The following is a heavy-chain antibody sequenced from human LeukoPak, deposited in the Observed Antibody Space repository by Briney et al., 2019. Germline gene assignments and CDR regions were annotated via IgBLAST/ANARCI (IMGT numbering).Heavy chain of an antibody. V-gene: IGHV3-23*01. CDR1: GFTFSSYG. CDR2: ISGSGGST. Sequence: GGSLRLSCAASGFTFSSYGMSWVRQAPGKGLEWVSAISGSGGSTYYADSVKGRFTISRDNSKNTLYLQMNSLRAEDTAVYYCAREGVQYTSGWYVVYWGQGTLVTVSS. J-gene: IGHJ4*02. D-gene: IGHD6-19*01. CDR3: AREGVQYTSGWYVVY.